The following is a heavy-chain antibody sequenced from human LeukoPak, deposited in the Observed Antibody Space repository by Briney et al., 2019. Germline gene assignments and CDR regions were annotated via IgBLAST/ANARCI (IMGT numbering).Heavy chain of an antibody. J-gene: IGHJ6*03. Sequence: SETLSLTCTVSDDSITMYYWTWIRQPPGKGLEWIGYVDHTGSTKFNPSLNGRVSISRDTSNNFFSLSLRSVTAADTAVYFCARGRVSSSTWYSTYYYFFYMDFWGKGTTVTVSS. V-gene: IGHV4-59*01. CDR3: ARGRVSSSTWYSTYYYFFYMDF. CDR1: DDSITMYY. CDR2: VDHTGST. D-gene: IGHD4-11*01.